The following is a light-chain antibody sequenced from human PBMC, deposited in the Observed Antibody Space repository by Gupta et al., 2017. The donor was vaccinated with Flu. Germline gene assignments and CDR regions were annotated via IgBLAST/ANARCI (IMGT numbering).Light chain of an antibody. V-gene: IGKV3-15*01. J-gene: IGKJ1*01. CDR2: GAS. CDR1: QGVSNN. CDR3: QQYDNWPPET. Sequence: GRATLSCRASQGVSNNLAWYQQKPGQAPRPVIYGASTRVPGIPARFSGSGSGTEFTLTISSLQSEDVAVYYCQQYDNWPPETFGQGTKVEIK.